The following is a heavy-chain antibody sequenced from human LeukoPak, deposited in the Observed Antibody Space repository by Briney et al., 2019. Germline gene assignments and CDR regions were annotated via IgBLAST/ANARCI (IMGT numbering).Heavy chain of an antibody. Sequence: PGGSLRLSCAASGFTVSDNNMIWVRQAPGKGLEWVSTLHRDGSVRYADSVNGRFTISRDDSKNTLSLQMSSLRAEDTAMYYCARDLEDYNNYGEMAFWGQGTLVTVSS. J-gene: IGHJ4*02. CDR1: GFTVSDNN. CDR3: ARDLEDYNNYGEMAF. D-gene: IGHD4-11*01. CDR2: LHRDGSV. V-gene: IGHV3-53*01.